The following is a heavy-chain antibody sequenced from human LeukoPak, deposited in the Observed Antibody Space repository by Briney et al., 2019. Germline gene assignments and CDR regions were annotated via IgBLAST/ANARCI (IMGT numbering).Heavy chain of an antibody. D-gene: IGHD2-8*01. V-gene: IGHV3-74*03. CDR2: ITPDGTDT. CDR1: GFSFSGHW. J-gene: IGHJ4*02. CDR3: TRSGFSNGYDY. Sequence: HPGGSLRLSCVASGFSFSGHWMHWVRQAPGKGLVAVSRITPDGTDTAYADSVKGRFTISRDNAKNTLYLEMNGLTAEDTALYYCTRSGFSNGYDYWGQGTLVTVSS.